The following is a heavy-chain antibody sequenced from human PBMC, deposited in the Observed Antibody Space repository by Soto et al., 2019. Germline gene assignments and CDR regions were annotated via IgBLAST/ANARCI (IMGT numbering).Heavy chain of an antibody. J-gene: IGHJ5*02. CDR2: IYPGDSDT. CDR1: GYSFTSYW. CDR3: ARHVGYSSGWYSFDP. V-gene: IGHV5-51*01. D-gene: IGHD6-19*01. Sequence: GESLKISCKGSGYSFTSYWIGWVRQMPGKGLEWMGIIYPGDSDTRYSPSFQGQVTISADKSISTAYLQWSSLKASDTAMYYCARHVGYSSGWYSFDPWGQGTLVTVSS.